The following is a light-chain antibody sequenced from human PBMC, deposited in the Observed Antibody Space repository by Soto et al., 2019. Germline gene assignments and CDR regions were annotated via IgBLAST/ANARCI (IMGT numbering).Light chain of an antibody. CDR1: QYVRSGY. CDR3: QQYGTSPFT. CDR2: DAS. J-gene: IGKJ2*01. Sequence: DIVLTQSPATLSLSPGERATHSCGASQYVRSGYVAWYQQKPGLAPRLLIYDASSRATGIPDRFTGSGSGTDFTLAISTLEPEDFAVYFCQQYGTSPFTFGQGTKLEI. V-gene: IGKV3D-20*01.